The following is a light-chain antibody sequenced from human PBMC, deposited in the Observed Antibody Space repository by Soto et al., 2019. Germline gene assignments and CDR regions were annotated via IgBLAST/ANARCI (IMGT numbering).Light chain of an antibody. V-gene: IGKV3-15*01. Sequence: EIVMTQSPATLSVSPGERATLSCRSSQSVSSNLAWYQQEPGQAPRLLIYGASTRATGIPARFSGSGSGTEFTLTISRLEPEDFAVYYCQQYGSSPTWTFGQGTKVDIK. CDR3: QQYGSSPTWT. CDR1: QSVSSN. J-gene: IGKJ1*01. CDR2: GAS.